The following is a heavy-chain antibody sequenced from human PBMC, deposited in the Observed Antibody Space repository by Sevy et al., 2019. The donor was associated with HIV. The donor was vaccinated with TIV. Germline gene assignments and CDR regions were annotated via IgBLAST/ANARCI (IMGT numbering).Heavy chain of an antibody. CDR3: AKDTGDARYFDY. CDR1: GFTFSSYG. CDR2: ITASGGNT. V-gene: IGHV3-23*01. J-gene: IGHJ4*02. D-gene: IGHD4-17*01. Sequence: GGSLRLSCAASGFTFSSYGMSWVRQAPGKGLEWVSSITASGGNTYHIDSVKGRFTISRDNSKNTLYLQVNSLRAEDTAVYYCAKDTGDARYFDYWGQGTLVTVSS.